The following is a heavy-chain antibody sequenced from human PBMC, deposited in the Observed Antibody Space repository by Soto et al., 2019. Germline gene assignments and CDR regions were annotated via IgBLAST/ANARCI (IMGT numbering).Heavy chain of an antibody. Sequence: QVQLVESGGGVIQPGRSLRLSCAASGFTFSGYGMHWVRQAPGKGLEWVAGVSYDGSKTFYADSVKGGFTISRDNSKYTLFLQMNSLRAEDTAVYFCAKDLDSYRFDYWGQGTLVTVSS. CDR2: VSYDGSKT. CDR3: AKDLDSYRFDY. J-gene: IGHJ4*02. V-gene: IGHV3-30*18. D-gene: IGHD5-18*01. CDR1: GFTFSGYG.